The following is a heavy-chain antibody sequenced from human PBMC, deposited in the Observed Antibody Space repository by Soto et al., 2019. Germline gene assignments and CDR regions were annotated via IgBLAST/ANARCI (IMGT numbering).Heavy chain of an antibody. CDR3: SYRHWMARGRGWFDP. D-gene: IGHD1-1*01. V-gene: IGHV3-64*01. CDR2: ISSNGGTT. CDR1: GFTFSSYD. J-gene: IGHJ5*02. Sequence: PGGSLRLSCVASGFTFSSYDMRWVRQAPGKGLEYVSSISSNGGTTYYGNSVKGRFTISRDTSKNQVFLTMTNMDPVDTATYYCSYRHWMARGRGWFDPWGPGTLVTVSS.